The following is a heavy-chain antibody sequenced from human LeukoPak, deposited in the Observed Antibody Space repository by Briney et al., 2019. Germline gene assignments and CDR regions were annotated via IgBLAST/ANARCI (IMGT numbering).Heavy chain of an antibody. D-gene: IGHD6-13*01. CDR1: GFTFSTDW. CDR3: PRRAAAGGFYGW. J-gene: IGHJ4*02. CDR2: INGDGSSI. Sequence: QPGGSLRLSCAASGFTFSTDWMHWVRQAPGKGPVWVSLINGDGSSINYADCVKGRFTISRDNAKNTLYLQMNSLRVEDTAVYYCPRRAAAGGFYGWWGQGTLVTVSS. V-gene: IGHV3-74*01.